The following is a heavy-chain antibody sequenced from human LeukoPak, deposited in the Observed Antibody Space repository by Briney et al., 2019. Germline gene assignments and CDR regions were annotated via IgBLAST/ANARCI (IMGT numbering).Heavy chain of an antibody. CDR1: GGTFSSYA. Sequence: ASVKVSCKASGGTFSSYAISWVRQAPGQGLEWMGGIIPIFGTANYAQKFQGRVTITTDESTSTAYMELSSLRSEDTAVYYCARGPTYYDFWSGYSTLSSFDYWGQGTLVTVSS. CDR2: IIPIFGTA. D-gene: IGHD3-3*01. CDR3: ARGPTYYDFWSGYSTLSSFDY. V-gene: IGHV1-69*05. J-gene: IGHJ4*02.